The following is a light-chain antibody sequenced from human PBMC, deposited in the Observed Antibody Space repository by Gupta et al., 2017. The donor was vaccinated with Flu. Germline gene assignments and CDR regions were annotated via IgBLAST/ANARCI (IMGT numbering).Light chain of an antibody. CDR1: QTVLYSANNNNY. Sequence: DIVMTQSPDSLAVSLGERATINCKSSQTVLYSANNNNYLAWYQQKPGQPPRLLIYWASARGSGVPDRFSGSGSATDFTLTISSLQAEDVAVYYCQQYYTTPYTFGQGTKLEIK. CDR3: QQYYTTPYT. CDR2: WAS. J-gene: IGKJ2*01. V-gene: IGKV4-1*01.